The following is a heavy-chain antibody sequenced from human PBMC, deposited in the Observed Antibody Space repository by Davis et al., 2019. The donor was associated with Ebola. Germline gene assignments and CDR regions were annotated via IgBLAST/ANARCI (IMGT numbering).Heavy chain of an antibody. J-gene: IGHJ3*02. CDR1: GGTFSSYA. Sequence: SVKVSCKASGGTFSSYAISWVRQAPGQGLEWMGGIIPIFGTANYAQKFQGRVTITADESTSTAYMELSSLRSEDTAVYYCARDPKMYYYDSSVVDAFDIWGQGTMVTVSS. V-gene: IGHV1-69*13. D-gene: IGHD3-22*01. CDR3: ARDPKMYYYDSSVVDAFDI. CDR2: IIPIFGTA.